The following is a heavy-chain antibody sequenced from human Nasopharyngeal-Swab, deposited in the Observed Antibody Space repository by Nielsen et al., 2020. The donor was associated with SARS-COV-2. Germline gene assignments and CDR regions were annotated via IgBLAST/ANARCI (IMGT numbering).Heavy chain of an antibody. CDR2: IYYSGST. J-gene: IGHJ3*02. Sequence: WIRRPPGKGLEWIGYIYYSGSTYYNPSPKSRVTISVDTSKNQFSLKLSSVTAADTAVYYCARATMIVVVIGAFDIWGQGTIVTVSS. V-gene: IGHV4-31*02. D-gene: IGHD3-22*01. CDR3: ARATMIVVVIGAFDI.